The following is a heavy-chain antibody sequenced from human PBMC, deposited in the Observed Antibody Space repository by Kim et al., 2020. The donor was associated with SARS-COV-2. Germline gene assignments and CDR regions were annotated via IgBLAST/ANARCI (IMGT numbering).Heavy chain of an antibody. D-gene: IGHD5-12*01. J-gene: IGHJ4*02. Sequence: NKHYPDSVKGRITISKDNSKNTVYLQMTSLQVEDTVVYYCARADGGSDYGYWGQGTLVTVSS. V-gene: IGHV3-33*01. CDR3: ARADGGSDYGY. CDR2: NK.